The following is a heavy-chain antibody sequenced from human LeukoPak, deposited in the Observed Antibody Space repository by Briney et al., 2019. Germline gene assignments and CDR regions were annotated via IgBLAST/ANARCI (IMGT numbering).Heavy chain of an antibody. Sequence: SETLSLTCTVSGYSISSGYYWGWIRQPPGKGLEWIGSIYHSGSTYYNPSLKSRVTISVDTSKNQFSLKLSSVTAADTAVYYCARYGSGWYAGYYFDYWGQGTLVTVSS. CDR3: ARYGSGWYAGYYFDY. V-gene: IGHV4-38-2*02. J-gene: IGHJ4*02. CDR2: IYHSGST. CDR1: GYSISSGYY. D-gene: IGHD6-19*01.